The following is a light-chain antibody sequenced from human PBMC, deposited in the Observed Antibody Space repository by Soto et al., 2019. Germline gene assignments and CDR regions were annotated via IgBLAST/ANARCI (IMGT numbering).Light chain of an antibody. CDR1: DDISNY. J-gene: IGKJ3*01. V-gene: IGKV1-33*01. CDR2: DAS. CDR3: QQYANLPLT. Sequence: DLQMTQSPSSLSASVGDRVTITCQASDDISNYLNWYQQKPGKAPKVLIYDASHLESGVPSRFSGVGSWTEFTFTISSLQEEDIATYYCQQYANLPLTFGPGTKVDIK.